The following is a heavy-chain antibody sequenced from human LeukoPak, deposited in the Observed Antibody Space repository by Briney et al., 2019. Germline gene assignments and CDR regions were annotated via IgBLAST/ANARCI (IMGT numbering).Heavy chain of an antibody. Sequence: SETLSLTCTVSGGSVSSGSYYWSWIRQPPGKGPEWIASIYYSGSTYYNSSLKSRVTISVDTSRNQFSLKLSSVTAADTALYYCASDKGYSNNYFDYWGQGTLVTVSS. J-gene: IGHJ4*01. CDR3: ASDKGYSNNYFDY. D-gene: IGHD6-13*01. CDR2: IYYSGST. V-gene: IGHV4-39*01. CDR1: GGSVSSGSYY.